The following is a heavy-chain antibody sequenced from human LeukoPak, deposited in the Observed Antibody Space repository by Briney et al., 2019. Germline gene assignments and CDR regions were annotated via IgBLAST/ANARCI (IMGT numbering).Heavy chain of an antibody. CDR2: INHSGYT. J-gene: IGHJ3*02. CDR3: ARDLLNYDYVWGSYRPDAFDI. CDR1: GESFSGYF. Sequence: SETLSLTCAVYGESFSGYFWSWIRQPPGKGLEWIGEINHSGYTNYNPSLKSRVTISVDTSKNQFSLKLSSVTAADTAVYYCARDLLNYDYVWGSYRPDAFDIWGQGTMVTVSS. D-gene: IGHD3-16*02. V-gene: IGHV4-34*01.